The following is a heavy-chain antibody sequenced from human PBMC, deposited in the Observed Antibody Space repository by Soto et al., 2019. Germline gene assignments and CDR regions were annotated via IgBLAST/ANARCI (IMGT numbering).Heavy chain of an antibody. Sequence: PSETLSLTCTVSGGSISSYYWSWIRQPPGKGLEWIGYIYYSGSTNYNPSLKSRVTISVDTSKNQFSLKLSSVTAADTAVYYCARVNFKTAVVAYWPYSGFDVWGQGTMVTVSS. CDR2: IYYSGST. CDR1: GGSISSYY. D-gene: IGHD2-15*01. J-gene: IGHJ3*01. CDR3: ARVNFKTAVVAYWPYSGFDV. V-gene: IGHV4-59*01.